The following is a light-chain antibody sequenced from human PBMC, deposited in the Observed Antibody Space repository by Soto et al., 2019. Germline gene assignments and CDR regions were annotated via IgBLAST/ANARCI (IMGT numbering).Light chain of an antibody. J-gene: IGLJ2*01. V-gene: IGLV1-47*01. CDR2: RNN. Sequence: QAVVTQPPSASGTPGQRVTFSCSGGRSNIGSNYVFWYQQFPGTAPKLVIYRNNQRPSGVPDRFSGSKSGTSASLAISGLRSEDEADYYCCAYAGSSTFPFGGGTKLTVL. CDR3: CAYAGSSTFP. CDR1: RSNIGSNY.